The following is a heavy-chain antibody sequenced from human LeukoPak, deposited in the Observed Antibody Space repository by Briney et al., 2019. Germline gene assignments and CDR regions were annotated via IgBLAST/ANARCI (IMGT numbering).Heavy chain of an antibody. J-gene: IGHJ4*02. CDR1: GYTFTSYG. V-gene: IGHV1-18*01. CDR2: ISAYNGNT. D-gene: IGHD1-26*01. Sequence: ASVKVSCKASGYTFTSYGISWVRQAPGQGLEWMGWISAYNGNTNYAQKLQGRVTMTTDTSTSTAYMELRSLRSDDTAVYYCARVSSLWWELPKEYFDYWGQGTLVTVSS. CDR3: ARVSSLWWELPKEYFDY.